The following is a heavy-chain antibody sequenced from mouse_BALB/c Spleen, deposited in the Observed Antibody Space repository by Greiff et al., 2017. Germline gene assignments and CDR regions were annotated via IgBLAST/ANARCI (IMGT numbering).Heavy chain of an antibody. CDR3: ARGDYGNYVGFAY. D-gene: IGHD2-1*01. Sequence: EVMLVESGGGLVKPGGSLKLSCAASGFTFSSFGMHWVRQAPEKGLEWVAYISSGSSTIYYADTVKGRFTISRDNPKNTLFLQMTSLRSEDTAMYYCARGDYGNYVGFAYWGQGTLVTVSA. V-gene: IGHV5-17*02. CDR1: GFTFSSFG. CDR2: ISSGSSTI. J-gene: IGHJ3*01.